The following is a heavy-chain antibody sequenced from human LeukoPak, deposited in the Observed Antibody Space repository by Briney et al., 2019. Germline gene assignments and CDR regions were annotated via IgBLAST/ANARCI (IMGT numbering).Heavy chain of an antibody. Sequence: ASVTVPCTASGYTFTSYDINWVRQATGQGLEWMGWMNPNSGNTGYAQKFQGRVTMTRNTSISTAYMELSSLRSEDTAVYYCARGQSPYYYGSGSYGYWGQGTLVTVSS. V-gene: IGHV1-8*01. CDR3: ARGQSPYYYGSGSYGY. J-gene: IGHJ4*02. CDR2: MNPNSGNT. D-gene: IGHD3-10*01. CDR1: GYTFTSYD.